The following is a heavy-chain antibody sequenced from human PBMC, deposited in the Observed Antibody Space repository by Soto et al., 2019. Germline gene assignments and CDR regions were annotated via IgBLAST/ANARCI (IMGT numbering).Heavy chain of an antibody. J-gene: IGHJ5*02. CDR3: TRDQGGSYDSWFDP. CDR1: FTFSMYS. Sequence: EVQVVESGGGLVQPGGSLRLSCSFTFSMYSMNWVRQAPGKGLEWGASISSGGSYIKYADSVKGRFTISRDNAKNSVSLQMNRLRVDDTAVYFCTRDQGGSYDSWFDPWGQGTLVTVSS. V-gene: IGHV3-21*01. D-gene: IGHD1-26*01. CDR2: ISSGGSYI.